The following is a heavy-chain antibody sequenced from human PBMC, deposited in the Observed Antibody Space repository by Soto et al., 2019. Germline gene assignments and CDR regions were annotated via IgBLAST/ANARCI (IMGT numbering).Heavy chain of an antibody. J-gene: IGHJ3*02. Sequence: QVQLQESGPGLVKPSGTLSLTCAVSSGSISSSNWWSWVRQPPGEGLEWIGEIYHTETTNYIPFLKSRVTISSDKSKHQFSLRLSSVTAADTAVYYCARARPDTATIRSAFDIWDQGTMVTVSS. CDR2: IYHTETT. V-gene: IGHV4-4*02. CDR1: SGSISSSNW. CDR3: ARARPDTATIRSAFDI. D-gene: IGHD5-18*01.